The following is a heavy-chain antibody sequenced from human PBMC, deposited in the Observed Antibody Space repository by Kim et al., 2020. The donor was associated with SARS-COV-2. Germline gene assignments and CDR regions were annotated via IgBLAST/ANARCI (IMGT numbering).Heavy chain of an antibody. D-gene: IGHD6-6*01. Sequence: SVKVSCKASGGTFSSYTISWVRQAPGQGLEWMGRIIPILGIANYAQKFQGRVTITADKSTSTAYMELSSLRSEDTAVYYCAREYSSSPTFDYWGQGTLVTVSS. V-gene: IGHV1-69*04. CDR1: GGTFSSYT. J-gene: IGHJ4*02. CDR2: IIPILGIA. CDR3: AREYSSSPTFDY.